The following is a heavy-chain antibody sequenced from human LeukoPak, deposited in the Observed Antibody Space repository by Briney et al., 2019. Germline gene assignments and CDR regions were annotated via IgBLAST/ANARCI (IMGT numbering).Heavy chain of an antibody. CDR3: ARDPRDSSGYFGYFDY. V-gene: IGHV4-31*03. J-gene: IGHJ4*02. D-gene: IGHD3-22*01. CDR2: IYYSGST. CDR1: GGSISSGGDY. Sequence: SETLSLTCTVSGGSISSGGDYWSWIRQHPGKGLEWIGYIYYSGSTYYNPSLKSRVTISVDTSKNQFSLKLSSVTAADTAVYYCARDPRDSSGYFGYFDYWGQGTLVTVSS.